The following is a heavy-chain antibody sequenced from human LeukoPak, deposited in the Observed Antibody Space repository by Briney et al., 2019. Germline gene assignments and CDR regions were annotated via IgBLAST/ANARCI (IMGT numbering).Heavy chain of an antibody. CDR1: GFTFSSNY. V-gene: IGHV3-53*01. J-gene: IGHJ6*02. D-gene: IGHD6-13*01. Sequence: GGSPRLSCAASGFTFSSNYMSWVRQAPGKGLEWVSVIYSGGSTYYADSVKGRFTISRDNSKNTLYLQMNSLRAEDTAVYYCAFTRGAAAGSNEYYYYYYGMDVWGQGTTVTVSS. CDR3: AFTRGAAAGSNEYYYYYYGMDV. CDR2: IYSGGST.